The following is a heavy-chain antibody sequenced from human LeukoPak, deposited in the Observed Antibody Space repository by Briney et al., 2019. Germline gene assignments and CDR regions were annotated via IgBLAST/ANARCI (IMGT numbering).Heavy chain of an antibody. D-gene: IGHD1-26*01. V-gene: IGHV3-23*01. CDR1: GFTFSNYA. CDR2: IVGSLGST. J-gene: IGHJ4*02. Sequence: PGGSLRLSCAASGFTFSNYAMSWVRQAPGKGLEWVSTIVGSLGSTYYADSVKGRFTISRDNSKNTLYLQMNSLRAEDTAVYYCAKDILRGRAVGAKAPRIGYWGQGTLVTVSS. CDR3: AKDILRGRAVGAKAPRIGY.